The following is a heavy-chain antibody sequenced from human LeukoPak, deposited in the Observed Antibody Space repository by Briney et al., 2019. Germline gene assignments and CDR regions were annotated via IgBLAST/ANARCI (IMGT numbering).Heavy chain of an antibody. CDR3: ARGDCSSTSCSFDP. Sequence: SETLSLTCTVSGGSISSYYWSWIRQPPGKGLEWIRYIYYSGSTNYNPSLKSRVTISVDTSKNQFSLKLSSVTAADTAVYYCARGDCSSTSCSFDPWGQGTLVTVSS. CDR2: IYYSGST. J-gene: IGHJ5*02. D-gene: IGHD2-2*01. CDR1: GGSISSYY. V-gene: IGHV4-59*01.